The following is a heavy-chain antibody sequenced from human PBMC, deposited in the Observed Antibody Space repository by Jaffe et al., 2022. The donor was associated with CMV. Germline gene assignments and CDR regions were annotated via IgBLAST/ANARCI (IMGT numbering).Heavy chain of an antibody. CDR3: ARGTVLRYFDWLGQYMDV. V-gene: IGHV1-2*04. CDR1: GYTFTGYY. Sequence: QVQLVQSGAEVKKPGASVKVSCKASGYTFTGYYMHWVRQAPGQGLEWMGWINPNSGGTNYAQKFQGWVTMTRDTSISTAYMELSRLRSDDTAVYYCARGTVLRYFDWLGQYMDVWGKGTTVTVSS. CDR2: INPNSGGT. J-gene: IGHJ6*03. D-gene: IGHD3-9*01.